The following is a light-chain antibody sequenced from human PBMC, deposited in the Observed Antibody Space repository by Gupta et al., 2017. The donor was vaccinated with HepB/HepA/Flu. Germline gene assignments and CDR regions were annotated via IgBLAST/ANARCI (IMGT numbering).Light chain of an antibody. V-gene: IGKV3-20*01. J-gene: IGKJ2*01. CDR3: QHYGPSLYT. CDR2: GAS. Sequence: ETVLTQSPGTLSLSPGERVTLSCRASQIIGSISLAWYQQKPGQAPRLIIYGASNRATGIPDRFSGSGSGADFSLTIARLEPEDFAVYYCQHYGPSLYTFGQGTKLEI. CDR1: QIIGSIS.